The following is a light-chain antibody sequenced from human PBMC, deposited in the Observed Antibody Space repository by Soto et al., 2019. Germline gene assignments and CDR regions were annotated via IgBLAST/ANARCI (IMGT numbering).Light chain of an antibody. J-gene: IGLJ2*01. CDR3: AAWDDRLNGVV. CDR2: SNN. CDR1: SSNIGSNT. Sequence: QSVLTQPPSASGTPGQRVTISCSGSSSNIGSNTVNCYQQLPGTAPKLLIYSNNQRPSGVPDRFSGSKSGTSASLGISGLQSEDEADYYCAAWDDRLNGVVFGGGTQLTVL. V-gene: IGLV1-44*01.